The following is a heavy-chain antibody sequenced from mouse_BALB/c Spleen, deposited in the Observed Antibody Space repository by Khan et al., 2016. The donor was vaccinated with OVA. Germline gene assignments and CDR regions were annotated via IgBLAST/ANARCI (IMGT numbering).Heavy chain of an antibody. CDR1: GYTFTTAG. D-gene: IGHD2-14*01. CDR2: INTHSGVP. J-gene: IGHJ4*01. V-gene: IGHV9-4*02. Sequence: QIQLVQSGPELKKPGETVRISCKASGYTFTTAGMQWVQKMPGKGLKWIGWINTHSGVPKYAEDFKGRFAFSLETSANTAYLQITNRKNEDTATYFCARGGAAYYRNDGGAMEYWGQGTSVTVSS. CDR3: ARGGAAYYRNDGGAMEY.